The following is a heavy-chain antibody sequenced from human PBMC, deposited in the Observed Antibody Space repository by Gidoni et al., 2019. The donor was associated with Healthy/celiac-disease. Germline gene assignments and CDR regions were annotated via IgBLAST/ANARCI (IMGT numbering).Heavy chain of an antibody. CDR1: GGTFSSYT. V-gene: IGHV1-69*08. Sequence: QVQLVQSGAEVKKPGYSVKVSCKASGGTFSSYTISWVRQAPGQGLEWMGRIIPILGIANYAQKLQGRVTITADKSTSTAYMELSSLRSEDTAVYYCARDLGDYYYGMDVWGQGTTVTVSS. J-gene: IGHJ6*02. CDR3: ARDLGDYYYGMDV. CDR2: IIPILGIA. D-gene: IGHD3-16*01.